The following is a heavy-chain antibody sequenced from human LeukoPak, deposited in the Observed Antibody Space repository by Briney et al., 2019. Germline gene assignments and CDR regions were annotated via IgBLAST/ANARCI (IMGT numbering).Heavy chain of an antibody. V-gene: IGHV5-51*01. CDR1: GYRFSNYR. Sequence: GESLKSSCKGAGYRFSNYRLAWVRQMPGKGLDWMGIIYPGDSETTYSPSFQGHVTILADKSVTTAYLQWSSLKPSDTAIYYCARLDEGFYYDGYGYNFWGQGTLVTVSS. CDR3: ARLDEGFYYDGYGYNF. J-gene: IGHJ4*02. CDR2: IYPGDSET. D-gene: IGHD3-22*01.